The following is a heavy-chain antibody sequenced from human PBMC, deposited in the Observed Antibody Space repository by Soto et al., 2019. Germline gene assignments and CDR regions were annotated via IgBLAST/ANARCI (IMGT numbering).Heavy chain of an antibody. CDR3: ARSVLIFGAPRKSTL. Sequence: QVELVQSGDEVKKPGASVKVSCKASGYTFTSFAVTWVRQGTGQGLEWMGWINPYNDKTKNPHKYKDRVTITTNTSTTTAYMELRSLASGDTAVYYCARSVLIFGAPRKSTLWGQPSPVSVSS. V-gene: IGHV1-18*01. CDR1: GYTFTSFA. CDR2: INPYNDKT. D-gene: IGHD3-16*01. J-gene: IGHJ4*01.